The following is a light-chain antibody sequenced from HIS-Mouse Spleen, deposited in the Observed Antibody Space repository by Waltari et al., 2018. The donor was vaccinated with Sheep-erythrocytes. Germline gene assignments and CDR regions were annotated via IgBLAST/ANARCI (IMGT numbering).Light chain of an antibody. Sequence: QSALTQPRSVSGSPGQSVTISCTGTSSDVGCCNYVSWSQQHPGKAPKLMIYDVSKRPSGVPDRFSGSKSGNTASLTISGLQAEDEADYYCCSYAGSYNHVFATGTKVTVL. J-gene: IGLJ1*01. CDR1: SSDVGCCNY. CDR2: DVS. CDR3: CSYAGSYNHV. V-gene: IGLV2-11*01.